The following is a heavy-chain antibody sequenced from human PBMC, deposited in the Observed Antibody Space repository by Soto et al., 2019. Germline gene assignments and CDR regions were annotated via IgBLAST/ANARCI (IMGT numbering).Heavy chain of an antibody. CDR3: AKDSVTSASYMDA. CDR1: GFTFTSYG. V-gene: IGHV3-33*06. J-gene: IGHJ6*03. Sequence: QVQLEESGGGVVQPGRSLRLSCAASGFTFTSYGMHWVRQAPGKGPEWVAVIWHDGTNKLYADSVKGRFTISRDNLKNTVSLQMNNLRVEDTAMYYCAKDSVTSASYMDAWGKGTAVTVSS. D-gene: IGHD2-2*01. CDR2: IWHDGTNK.